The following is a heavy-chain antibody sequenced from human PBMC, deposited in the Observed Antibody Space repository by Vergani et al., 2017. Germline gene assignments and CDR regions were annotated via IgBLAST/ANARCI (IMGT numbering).Heavy chain of an antibody. D-gene: IGHD4-17*01. CDR2: IYYSGST. CDR3: ARGARYGDYAKGLSY. Sequence: QVQLQESGPGLVKPSQTLSLTCTVSGGSISSGDYYWSWIRQPPGKGLEWIGYIYYSGSTYYNPSLKSRVTISVDTSKNQFSLKLSSVTAADTAVYYCARGARYGDYAKGLSYWGQGTLVTVSS. V-gene: IGHV4-30-4*01. J-gene: IGHJ4*02. CDR1: GGSISSGDYY.